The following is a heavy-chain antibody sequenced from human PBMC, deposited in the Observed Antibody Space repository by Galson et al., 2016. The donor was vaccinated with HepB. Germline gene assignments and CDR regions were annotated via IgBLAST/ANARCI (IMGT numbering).Heavy chain of an antibody. V-gene: IGHV4-34*01. CDR1: GGSFSGYY. CDR2: INHRGST. Sequence: ETLSLTCAVYGGSFSGYYWSWIRQPPGKGLEWIGEINHRGSTNYNPSLTSRVTISDDTSKKQFSLNLSSVTAADTAVYYCARPGYCSGSSCYVPFDIWGQGTMATVFS. CDR3: ARPGYCSGSSCYVPFDI. J-gene: IGHJ3*02. D-gene: IGHD2-15*01.